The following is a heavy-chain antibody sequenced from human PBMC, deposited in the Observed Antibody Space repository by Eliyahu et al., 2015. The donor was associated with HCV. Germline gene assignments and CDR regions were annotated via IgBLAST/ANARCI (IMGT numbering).Heavy chain of an antibody. CDR2: ISNDGSDK. J-gene: IGHJ5*02. CDR3: ARDQYYASGSYQIVGGFDP. V-gene: IGHV3-30*01. Sequence: EAFISNDGSDKYYADSVKGRFTISRDNSEDTVFLQMNSLRPEDTAVYHCARDQYYASGSYQIVGGFDPWGQGTLVIVSA. D-gene: IGHD3-10*01.